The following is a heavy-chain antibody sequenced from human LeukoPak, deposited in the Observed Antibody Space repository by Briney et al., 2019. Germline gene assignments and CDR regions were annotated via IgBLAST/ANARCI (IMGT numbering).Heavy chain of an antibody. V-gene: IGHV4-39*02. CDR2: LFYPGRT. CDR1: GDSVTSSLSY. Sequence: SETLSLTCAVSGDSVTSSLSYWGWIRQSPGKGLEGVGCLFYPGRTYSNPSLKTRATISVDPSKSHFSLNLTSVTAADTAVYYCARLNTRLTILAWGQGTLVTVSS. CDR3: ARLNTRLTILA. D-gene: IGHD3-3*01. J-gene: IGHJ5*02.